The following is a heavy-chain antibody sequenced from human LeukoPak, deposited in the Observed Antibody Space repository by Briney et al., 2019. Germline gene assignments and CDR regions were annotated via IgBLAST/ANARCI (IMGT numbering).Heavy chain of an antibody. V-gene: IGHV4-4*07. J-gene: IGHJ5*02. CDR2: IYSGGST. CDR1: GGSISSYY. D-gene: IGHD4-17*01. Sequence: AETLSLTCTVSGGSISSYYRSWIRQPAGKGLEWLGLIYSGGSTDYNPPLKSRVTMSVDTSKNKFSLKLSSVTAADTAGYYCARESGTTGEVKFDPWGEGTLVTVSS. CDR3: ARESGTTGEVKFDP.